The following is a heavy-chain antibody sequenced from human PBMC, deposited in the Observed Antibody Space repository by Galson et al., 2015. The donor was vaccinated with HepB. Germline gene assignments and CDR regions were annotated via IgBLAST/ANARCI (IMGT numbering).Heavy chain of an antibody. CDR3: TTGFGYYGVAFDI. J-gene: IGHJ3*02. V-gene: IGHV3-15*01. CDR2: IKSKTDGGTT. Sequence: SLRLSCAASGFTFSKAWMSWVRQAPGEGLEWVGRIKSKTDGGTTDYAAPVKGRFTISRDDSKNTLYLQMNSLKTEDTAVYYCTTGFGYYGVAFDIWGQGTMVTVSS. CDR1: GFTFSKAW. D-gene: IGHD3-10*01.